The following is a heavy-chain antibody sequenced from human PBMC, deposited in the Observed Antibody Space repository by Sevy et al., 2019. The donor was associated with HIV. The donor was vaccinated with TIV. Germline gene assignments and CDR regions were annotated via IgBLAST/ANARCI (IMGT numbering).Heavy chain of an antibody. CDR2: VSPTSLST. D-gene: IGHD3-16*01. V-gene: IGHV3-23*01. CDR3: AKLHSRMIPGNGALDY. Sequence: GGSLRLSCAASGFIFGDYYMSWIRQAPGKGLEWVSSVSPTSLSTYYAESVKGRFTISRDNSKNTLYLQMNSLRAEDTAIYYCAKLHSRMIPGNGALDYWGRGTLVTVSS. J-gene: IGHJ4*01. CDR1: GFIFGDYY.